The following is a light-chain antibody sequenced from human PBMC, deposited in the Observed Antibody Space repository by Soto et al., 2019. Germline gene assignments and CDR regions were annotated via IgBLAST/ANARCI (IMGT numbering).Light chain of an antibody. CDR1: QGVTSNH. V-gene: IGKV3-20*01. CDR3: QHYDGSPRT. CDR2: GVF. J-gene: IGKJ2*02. Sequence: EKVLTQSPGTVSLSPGERATLSCRASQGVTSNHLAWYQQKTVQAPRLLIYGVFNRATGIPDRFSGSGSRTNCTLTITKLEPEDSAVYFCQHYDGSPRTFGQGTKLEIK.